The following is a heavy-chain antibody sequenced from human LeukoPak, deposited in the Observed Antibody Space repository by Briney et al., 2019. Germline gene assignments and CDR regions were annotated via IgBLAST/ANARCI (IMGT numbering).Heavy chain of an antibody. Sequence: GESLKISCKGSGYSFPTYWIGWVRQMPGKGLEWMGIIYPGDSDTRYSPSFQGHVTISADKSTSTAYLQWSSLKASDTAMYYCARPTSLVGQQTIDAFDIWGQGTMVTVSS. D-gene: IGHD6-13*01. V-gene: IGHV5-51*01. CDR2: IYPGDSDT. CDR3: ARPTSLVGQQTIDAFDI. CDR1: GYSFPTYW. J-gene: IGHJ3*02.